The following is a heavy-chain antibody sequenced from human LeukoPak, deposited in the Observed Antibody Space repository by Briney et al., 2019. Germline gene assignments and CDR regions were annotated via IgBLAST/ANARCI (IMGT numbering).Heavy chain of an antibody. V-gene: IGHV1-2*02. CDR2: IYPNSGGT. CDR1: GYTLTGYY. D-gene: IGHD6-19*01. Sequence: ASVKVSCKASGYTLTGYYMHWVRQAPGQGLEWMGWIYPNSGGTNYAQEFQGRVTMTRDTSISTAYMELSRLRSDDTAVYYCARDAGAAVAGGESDYWGQGTLVTVSS. CDR3: ARDAGAAVAGGESDY. J-gene: IGHJ4*02.